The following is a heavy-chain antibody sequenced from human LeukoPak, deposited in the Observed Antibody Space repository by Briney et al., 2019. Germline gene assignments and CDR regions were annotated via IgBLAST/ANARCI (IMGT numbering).Heavy chain of an antibody. CDR1: GSSITSDYF. J-gene: IGHJ4*02. V-gene: IGHV4-38-2*01. CDR3: ARNVTAGFFDY. Sequence: SETLSLTCAVSGSSITSDYFWGWTRRPPGKGLEWIATIYYSWGMYFNPSLKSGVTGSLDASKNQFSLKMTSLTAADTAIYYCARNVTAGFFDYWGQGIMVTVSS. D-gene: IGHD1-1*01. CDR2: IYYSWGM.